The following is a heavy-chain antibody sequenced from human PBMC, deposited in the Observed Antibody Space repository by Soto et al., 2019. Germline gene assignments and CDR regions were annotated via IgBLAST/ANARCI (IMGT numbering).Heavy chain of an antibody. CDR3: ARDQLRVTIFGVVRPVYGMDV. V-gene: IGHV4-4*07. CDR1: GFSISSYY. J-gene: IGHJ6*02. D-gene: IGHD3-3*01. CDR2: IYTSGST. Sequence: PSDTLSLTCTFSGFSISSYYWSWILQPAVKGLEWIGRIYTSGSTNYNPSLKSRVTMSVDTSKNQFSLKLSSVTAADTAVYYCARDQLRVTIFGVVRPVYGMDVWGQGTTVTVSS.